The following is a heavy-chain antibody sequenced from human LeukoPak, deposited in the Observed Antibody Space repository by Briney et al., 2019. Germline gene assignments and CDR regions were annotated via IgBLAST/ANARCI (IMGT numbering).Heavy chain of an antibody. CDR2: MDPNSGNT. CDR3: ARAGSGWYADNWFDP. V-gene: IGHV1-8*01. J-gene: IGHJ5*02. CDR1: GYTFTSYD. Sequence: ASVKVSCKASGYTFTSYDINWVRQATGQGLEWMGWMDPNSGNTGYAQKFQGRVTMTRNTSISTAYMELSSLRSEDTAVYYCARAGSGWYADNWFDPWGQGTLVTVSS. D-gene: IGHD6-19*01.